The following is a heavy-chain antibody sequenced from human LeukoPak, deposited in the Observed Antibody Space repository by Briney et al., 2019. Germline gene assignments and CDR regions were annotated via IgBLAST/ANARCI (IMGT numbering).Heavy chain of an antibody. D-gene: IGHD1-26*01. V-gene: IGHV4-30-4*01. CDR3: ARDGSFTARDVSGSSSPCWWFDP. CDR1: GGSISSGEYY. Sequence: SETLSLTCTVSGGSISSGEYYWSWSRQPPGKGLERIGYIYYSGSTYYNPSLKSRVTISVDTSKNQFSLKLNSVTAADTAVYYCARDGSFTARDVSGSSSPCWWFDPWGQGTLVTVSS. J-gene: IGHJ5*02. CDR2: IYYSGST.